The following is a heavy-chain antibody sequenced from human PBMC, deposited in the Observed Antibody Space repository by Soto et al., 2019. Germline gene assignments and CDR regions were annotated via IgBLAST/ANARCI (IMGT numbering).Heavy chain of an antibody. V-gene: IGHV4-30-2*01. CDR2: IYQSGST. CDR1: GCSICSGGFS. J-gene: IGHJ6*02. CDR3: VRDREGGMDV. D-gene: IGHD1-26*01. Sequence: SETLCLTCAVTGCSICSGGFSWNWIRQPPGKGLEWIGYIYQSGSTFYNPSLKSRVTISIDRSKNQISLKVISVTVADTAVYYCVRDREGGMDVWGQGTKVTVSS.